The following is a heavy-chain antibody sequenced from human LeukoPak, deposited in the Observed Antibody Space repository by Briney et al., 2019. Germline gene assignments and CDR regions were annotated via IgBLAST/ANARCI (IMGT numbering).Heavy chain of an antibody. CDR2: IIPIFGTA. J-gene: IGHJ6*03. Sequence: ASVKVSCKASGGTFSSYAISWLRQAPGQGLEWMGGIIPIFGTANYAQKFQGRVTITTDESTSTAYMELSSLRSEDTAVYYCASVATMDYYYYYMDVWGKGTTVTVSS. D-gene: IGHD5-12*01. CDR1: GGTFSSYA. CDR3: ASVATMDYYYYYMDV. V-gene: IGHV1-69*05.